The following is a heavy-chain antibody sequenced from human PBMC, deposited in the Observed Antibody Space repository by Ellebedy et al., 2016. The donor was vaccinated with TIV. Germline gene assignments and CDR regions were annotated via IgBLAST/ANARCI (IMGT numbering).Heavy chain of an antibody. Sequence: AASVKVSCKSSGYTFIDYGVTWVRQAPGQGLDWMGWVSAYSGNTNYAENLQGRVTMTTDTSTDTAYMELRSLRSDDTAVYFCARYSGSGTYYRNGMEVWGQGTTVTVSS. CDR3: ARYSGSGTYYRNGMEV. CDR2: VSAYSGNT. CDR1: GYTFIDYG. D-gene: IGHD3-10*01. J-gene: IGHJ6*02. V-gene: IGHV1-18*01.